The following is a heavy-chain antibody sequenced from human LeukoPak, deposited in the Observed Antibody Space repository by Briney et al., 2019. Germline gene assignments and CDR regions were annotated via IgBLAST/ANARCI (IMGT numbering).Heavy chain of an antibody. CDR2: IYYSGST. D-gene: IGHD1-7*01. CDR3: ARQLELRSRWFDP. Sequence: SETLSLTCTVSGGSIISSTYYWGWIRQPPGTGLEWIGSIYYSGSTYYNPSLKSRVTISVDTSKNQFSLKLSSVTAADTAVYYCARQLELRSRWFDPWGQGTLVTVSS. J-gene: IGHJ5*02. CDR1: GGSIISSTYY. V-gene: IGHV4-39*01.